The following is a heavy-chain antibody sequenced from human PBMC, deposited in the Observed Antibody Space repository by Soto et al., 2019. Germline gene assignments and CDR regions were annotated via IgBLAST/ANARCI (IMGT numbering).Heavy chain of an antibody. V-gene: IGHV4-59*08. D-gene: IGHD3-9*01. CDR2: IYYRGNT. CDR3: ARQPGYYDILTGYSTYYFDY. J-gene: IGHJ4*02. Sequence: PSETLSLTCAVYGGSFSGYYWNWIRQPPGKGLEWIGYIYYRGNTNYNPSLKSRVTISVDTSKNQFSLKLSSVTAADTAVYYCARQPGYYDILTGYSTYYFDYWGQGTPVTVSS. CDR1: GGSFSGYY.